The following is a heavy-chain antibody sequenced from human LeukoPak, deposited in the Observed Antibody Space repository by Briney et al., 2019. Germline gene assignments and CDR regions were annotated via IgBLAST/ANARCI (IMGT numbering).Heavy chain of an antibody. Sequence: ASVKVSCKTSGYTFTGYYMHWVRQAPGQGLEWMGWINPNSGGTNYAQKFQGRVTMTRDTSISTAYMELSRLRSDDTAVYYCAKAAAGSQHSYYYYYYLDVWGTGTTVTISS. CDR3: AKAAAGSQHSYYYYYYLDV. CDR2: INPNSGGT. J-gene: IGHJ6*03. D-gene: IGHD6-13*01. CDR1: GYTFTGYY. V-gene: IGHV1-2*02.